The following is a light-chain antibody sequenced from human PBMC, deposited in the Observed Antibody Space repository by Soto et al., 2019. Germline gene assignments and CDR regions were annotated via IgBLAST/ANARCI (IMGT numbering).Light chain of an antibody. CDR3: MQSTQLPPT. Sequence: DVVMTQTPLSLSVAPGQPASISCKSSQSLRHITGETFLFWYLQKPGQSPQLLIYEVSTRASGVPDRFSGSGSGTDFTLEISRVETDDVGIYYCMQSTQLPPTFGQGTRLGIE. J-gene: IGKJ5*01. CDR1: QSLRHITGETF. CDR2: EVS. V-gene: IGKV2D-29*02.